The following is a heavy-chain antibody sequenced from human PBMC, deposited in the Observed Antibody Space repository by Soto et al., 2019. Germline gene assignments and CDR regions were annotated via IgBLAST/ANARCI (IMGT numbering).Heavy chain of an antibody. V-gene: IGHV4-59*02. CDR3: GRGRGYSNAWGSYYSGMDV. Sequence: PSETLSLTCFVSGGSVTSHHWSWIRQFPGQGLECIAYTSYTGNTNYNPSLQSRVTISLDTSKNQLSLKLTSMTAADTAVYYCGRGRGYSNAWGSYYSGMDVWGQGTTVTVSS. J-gene: IGHJ6*02. CDR1: GGSVTSHH. CDR2: TSYTGNT. D-gene: IGHD6-19*01.